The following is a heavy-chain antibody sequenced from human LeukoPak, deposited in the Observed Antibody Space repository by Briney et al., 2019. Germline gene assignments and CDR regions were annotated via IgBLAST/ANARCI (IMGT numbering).Heavy chain of an antibody. CDR2: ISRSGSTI. V-gene: IGHV3-48*03. Sequence: RTGGALRLSCAASGFTLSSYEMNWVRQAPGRGLEWVSYISRSGSTIYYADSVKGRFTISRDNAKNSLYLQMNSLRAEDTAVYYCARDGRWLFSDSWGQGTLVTVSS. D-gene: IGHD5-12*01. CDR3: ARDGRWLFSDS. CDR1: GFTLSSYE. J-gene: IGHJ5*01.